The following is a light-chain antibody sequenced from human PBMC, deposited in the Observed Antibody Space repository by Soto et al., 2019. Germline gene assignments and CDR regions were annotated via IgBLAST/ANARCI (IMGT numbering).Light chain of an antibody. CDR1: SSDVGGYKY. Sequence: QSVLTQPASVSLSPGQSITISCTGTSSDVGGYKYVSWYQQHPGKAPKFLIYEVSNRPSGVSSRFSGSKSGNTASLTISGLQAEDEADYYCTSKTSTSPYVFGTGTKVTVL. CDR2: EVS. V-gene: IGLV2-14*01. CDR3: TSKTSTSPYV. J-gene: IGLJ1*01.